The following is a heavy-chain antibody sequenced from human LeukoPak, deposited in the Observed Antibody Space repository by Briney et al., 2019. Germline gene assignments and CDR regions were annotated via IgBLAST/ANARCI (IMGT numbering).Heavy chain of an antibody. CDR1: DGSFSGYY. D-gene: IGHD6-19*01. V-gene: IGHV4-34*01. CDR2: INHSGRP. J-gene: IGHJ4*02. CDR3: ARGRSSSGWYPNPNFDY. Sequence: SETLSLTCAVYDGSFSGYYWSWIRQPPGKGLEWIGEINHSGRPNYNASLKSQVTISEDTSKNQFSLKLSSVTAADTAVYYCARGRSSSGWYPNPNFDYWGQGTLVTVSS.